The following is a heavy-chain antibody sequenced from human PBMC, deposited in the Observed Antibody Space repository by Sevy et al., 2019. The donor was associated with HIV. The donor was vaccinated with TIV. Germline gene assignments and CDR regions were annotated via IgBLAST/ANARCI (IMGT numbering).Heavy chain of an antibody. CDR2: ISYDGSNK. V-gene: IGHV3-30*04. J-gene: IGHJ4*02. CDR3: ARDNRAVAGTPDFDY. Sequence: GGSLRLSCAASGFIFSGSPMAWVRQAPGKGLEWVAVISYDGSNKYYADSVKGRFTISRDNSKNTLYLQMNSLRAEDTAVYYCARDNRAVAGTPDFDYWGQGTLVTVSS. D-gene: IGHD6-19*01. CDR1: GFIFSGSP.